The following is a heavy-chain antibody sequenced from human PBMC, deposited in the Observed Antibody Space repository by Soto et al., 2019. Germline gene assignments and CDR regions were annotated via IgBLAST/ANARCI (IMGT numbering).Heavy chain of an antibody. CDR1: GGSISSGGYY. CDR3: ARAATHVEDLLLWFGELSPLFDY. J-gene: IGHJ4*02. CDR2: IYYSGST. Sequence: SETLSLTCTVSGGSISSGGYYWSWIRQHPGKGLEWIGYIYYSGSTYYNPSLKSRVTISVDTSKNQFSLKLSSVTAADTAVYYCARAATHVEDLLLWFGELSPLFDYWGQGTLVTVSS. V-gene: IGHV4-31*03. D-gene: IGHD3-10*01.